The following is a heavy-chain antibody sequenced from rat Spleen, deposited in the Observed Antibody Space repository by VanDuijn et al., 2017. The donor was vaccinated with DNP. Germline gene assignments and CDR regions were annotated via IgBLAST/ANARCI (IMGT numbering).Heavy chain of an antibody. CDR2: INYDGSST. Sequence: EVQLVASGGGLVQPGRSLKLSCAASGFTFSTYNMAWVRQGPKKGLEWVATINYDGSSTYYRDSAKGRFTISRDNTKTILYLQMDSLRSEDTATYYCARAADFDYWGQGVMVTVSS. CDR1: GFTFSTYN. V-gene: IGHV5-7*01. CDR3: ARAADFDY. J-gene: IGHJ2*01.